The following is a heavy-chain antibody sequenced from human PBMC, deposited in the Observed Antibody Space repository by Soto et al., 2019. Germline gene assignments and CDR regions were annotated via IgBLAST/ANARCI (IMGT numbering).Heavy chain of an antibody. V-gene: IGHV4-59*12. CDR3: ARGRLSGAAASPKEVFYYYYGMDV. Sequence: PSETLSLTCTVSGGSISSYYWSWIRQPPGKGLEWIGYIYYSGSTNYNPSLKSRVTISVDTSKNQFSLKMSSVTAADTAVYYCARGRLSGAAASPKEVFYYYYGMDVWGQGTTVTVSS. CDR2: IYYSGST. CDR1: GGSISSYY. J-gene: IGHJ6*02. D-gene: IGHD6-13*01.